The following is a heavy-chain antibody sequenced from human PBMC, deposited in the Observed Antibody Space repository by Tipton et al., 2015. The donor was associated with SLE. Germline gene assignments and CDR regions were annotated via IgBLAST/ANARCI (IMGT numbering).Heavy chain of an antibody. CDR3: ARGALFSVTGLHRRYFDL. J-gene: IGHJ2*01. V-gene: IGHV4-59*01. CDR2: IYSGGST. D-gene: IGHD2-21*02. Sequence: TLSLTCTVSGDSISRDYWSWIRQPPGGGLEWVAYIYSGGSTNFNPLLKSRLSISLDSAKSQVSLNLTSVTAADTAVYYCARGALFSVTGLHRRYFDLWGRGTLVLVSS. CDR1: GDSISRDY.